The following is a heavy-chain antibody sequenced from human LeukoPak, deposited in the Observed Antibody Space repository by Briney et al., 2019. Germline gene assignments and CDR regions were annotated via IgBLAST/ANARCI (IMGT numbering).Heavy chain of an antibody. V-gene: IGHV3-7*01. Sequence: GGSLRLSCVAYGFTFSDYWMSWVRQAPGKGLEWVANIKQDGSEKDYVDSLKGRLTISRDNAKSSLFLQMNNLRAEDTAVYYCARGRFTNVYWGQGTLVTVSS. J-gene: IGHJ4*02. D-gene: IGHD2-8*01. CDR3: ARGRFTNVY. CDR2: IKQDGSEK. CDR1: GFTFSDYW.